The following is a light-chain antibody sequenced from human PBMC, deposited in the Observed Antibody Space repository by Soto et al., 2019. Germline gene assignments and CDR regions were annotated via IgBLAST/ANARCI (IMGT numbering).Light chain of an antibody. J-gene: IGLJ1*01. CDR3: CSYAGNYTYV. Sequence: QSALTQPASVSGSPGQSITITCTGTSSDVGSGSYNLVSWYQQRPGKAPKLMIYEGTKRPSGVSNRFSGSKSGNTASLTISGLQAEDEADYYCCSYAGNYTYVFGTGTKVTVL. CDR1: SSDVGSGSYNL. V-gene: IGLV2-23*01. CDR2: EGT.